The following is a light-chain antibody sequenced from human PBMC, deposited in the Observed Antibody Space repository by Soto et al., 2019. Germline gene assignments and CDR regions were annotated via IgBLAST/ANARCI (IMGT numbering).Light chain of an antibody. J-gene: IGKJ1*01. Sequence: DIQMTQSPSSLSASVGDRVTISCRASQGITNYLAWYQQKPGKVPKLLIYAASTLQAGVPSRFSGSGSGTDFTLTISSLQPEDVATYYCQKYNSAPRAFGQGTKVEIK. CDR3: QKYNSAPRA. CDR1: QGITNY. V-gene: IGKV1-27*01. CDR2: AAS.